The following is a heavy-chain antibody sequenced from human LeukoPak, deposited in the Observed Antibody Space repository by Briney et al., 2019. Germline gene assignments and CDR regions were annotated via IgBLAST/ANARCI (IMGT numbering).Heavy chain of an antibody. CDR1: GFTFSTYW. J-gene: IGHJ1*01. D-gene: IGHD3-22*01. V-gene: IGHV3-74*01. CDR3: ARAPSEIGGYYPEYFRH. Sequence: GGSLRLSCAASGFTFSTYWMHWVRQAPGKGLVWVSRIKSDGGTNYADSVKGRFTTSRDNAKKTVSLQMNSLRPEDTGVYYCARAPSEIGGYYPEYFRHWGQGTLVTVSS. CDR2: IKSDGGT.